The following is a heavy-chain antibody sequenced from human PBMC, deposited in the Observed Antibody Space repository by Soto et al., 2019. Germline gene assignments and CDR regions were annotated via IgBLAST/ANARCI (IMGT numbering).Heavy chain of an antibody. Sequence: SETLSLTCTVSGGSISSGDYYWSWIRQPPGKGLEWIGYIYYSGSTYYNPSLKSRVTISVDTSKNQFSLKLSSVTAADTALYYCAREWLSEPGTTFDYWGQGTLVTVSS. CDR2: IYYSGST. CDR1: GGSISSGDYY. V-gene: IGHV4-30-4*01. CDR3: AREWLSEPGTTFDY. D-gene: IGHD1-7*01. J-gene: IGHJ4*02.